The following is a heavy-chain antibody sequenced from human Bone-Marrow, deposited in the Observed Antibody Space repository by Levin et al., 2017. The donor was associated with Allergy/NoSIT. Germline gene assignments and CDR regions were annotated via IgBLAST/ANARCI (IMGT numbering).Heavy chain of an antibody. CDR3: ARRDAADGIFEY. J-gene: IGHJ4*02. CDR2: IYHSGST. Sequence: SETLSLTCTVSDASITTHYWSWIRQPPGKGLEWIGYIYHSGSTRYNPSLNSRVTISVDTSKNQFSLKLNSVIAADTAVYYCARRDAADGIFEYWGQGILVTVSS. D-gene: IGHD6-13*01. V-gene: IGHV4-59*08. CDR1: DASITTHY.